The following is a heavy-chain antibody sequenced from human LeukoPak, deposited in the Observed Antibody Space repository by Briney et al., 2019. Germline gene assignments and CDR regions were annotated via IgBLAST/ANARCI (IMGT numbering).Heavy chain of an antibody. CDR1: GYTFKAYA. J-gene: IGHJ4*02. D-gene: IGHD1-1*01. CDR3: ARALFGNDRVSFAEFDF. CDR2: IRTYNGET. V-gene: IGHV1-18*01. Sequence: GASAKISCKASGYTFKAYAITWVRQAPGQGLEWMGWIRTYNGETHYAEKLQGRVTMTTDTSTSTAYMELRSLTSDDTAVYYCARALFGNDRVSFAEFDFWGQGTLVTVSS.